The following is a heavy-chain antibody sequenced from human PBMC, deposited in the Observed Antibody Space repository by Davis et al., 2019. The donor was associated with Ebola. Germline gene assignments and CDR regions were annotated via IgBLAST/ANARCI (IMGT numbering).Heavy chain of an antibody. CDR1: GGSISSSSYY. V-gene: IGHV4-39*07. CDR2: IYYSGST. J-gene: IGHJ4*02. Sequence: MPSETLSLTCTVSGGSISSSSYYWGWIRQPPGKGLEWIGSIYYSGSTNYNPSLKSRVTISVDTSKNQFSLKLSSVTAADTAVYYCAGRKGQWPVLDYWGQGTLVTVSS. D-gene: IGHD6-19*01. CDR3: AGRKGQWPVLDY.